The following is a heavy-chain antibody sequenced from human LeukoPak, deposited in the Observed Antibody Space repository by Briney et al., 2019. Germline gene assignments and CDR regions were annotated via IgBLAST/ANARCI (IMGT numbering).Heavy chain of an antibody. Sequence: SETLSLTCTVSGGSISGYFWIWIRQPPGKGLEWIGYIYYSGSTDYNPSLKSRVTIAVDTSKNQFSLRLSSVTAADTAVYYCAMAYSSSWYYFDYWGQGTLVTVS. J-gene: IGHJ4*02. CDR2: IYYSGST. D-gene: IGHD6-13*01. CDR3: AMAYSSSWYYFDY. CDR1: GGSISGYF. V-gene: IGHV4-59*01.